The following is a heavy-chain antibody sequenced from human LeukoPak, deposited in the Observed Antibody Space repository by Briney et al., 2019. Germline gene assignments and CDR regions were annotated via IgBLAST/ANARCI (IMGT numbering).Heavy chain of an antibody. CDR3: AREVEYYDSSGYLTLFDY. CDR2: IYHSGSP. Sequence: SETLSLTCAVSGGSISSNNWWGWVRQPPGKGLEWIGEIYHSGSPNYNPSLKSRVTISVDKSRNHFSLNLSSVTAADTAVYYCAREVEYYDSSGYLTLFDYWGQGTLVTVSS. V-gene: IGHV4-4*02. D-gene: IGHD3-22*01. CDR1: GGSISSNNW. J-gene: IGHJ4*02.